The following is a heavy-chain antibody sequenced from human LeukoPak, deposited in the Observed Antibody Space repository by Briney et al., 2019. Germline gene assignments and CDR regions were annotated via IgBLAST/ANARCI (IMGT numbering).Heavy chain of an antibody. V-gene: IGHV4-39*07. CDR2: IYNSGST. D-gene: IGHD3-22*01. CDR3: ARDWKYYDSSGYSSTFDY. J-gene: IGHJ4*02. CDR1: GDSISKSVYY. Sequence: SETLSLTCTVSGDSISKSVYYWGWLRQPPGKGLEWIGRIYNSGSTYYNPSLKSRVSVSVDTSENQFSLKLSSVTAADTAVYYCARDWKYYDSSGYSSTFDYWGQGTLVTVSS.